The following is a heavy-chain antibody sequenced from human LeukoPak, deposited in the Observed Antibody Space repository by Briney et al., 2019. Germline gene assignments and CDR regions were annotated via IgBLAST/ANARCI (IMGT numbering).Heavy chain of an antibody. CDR2: ISYDGSNK. D-gene: IGHD6-6*01. Sequence: GGSLRLSCAASGFTFSSYAMHWVRQAPGKGLEWVAVISYDGSNKYYADSVKGRFAISRDNSKNTLYLQMNSLRAEDTAVYYCARSDSSSSALDYWGQGTLVTVSS. CDR1: GFTFSSYA. V-gene: IGHV3-30*09. J-gene: IGHJ4*02. CDR3: ARSDSSSSALDY.